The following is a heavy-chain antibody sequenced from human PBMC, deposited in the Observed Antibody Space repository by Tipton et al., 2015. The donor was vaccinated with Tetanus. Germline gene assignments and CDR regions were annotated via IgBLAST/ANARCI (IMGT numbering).Heavy chain of an antibody. J-gene: IGHJ5*02. D-gene: IGHD3-10*01. CDR3: ARLPKHYSASGSA. CDR1: GHNSRSYW. CDR2: ISPGDSDA. V-gene: IGHV5-51*01. Sequence: VQLVQSGAEVKKPGESLKMSCKISGHNSRSYWISWVRQMPGKGLEWMGIISPGDSDATYSPSFQGHVAISLDKSISTAYLQWSSLKASDTATYFCARLPKHYSASGSAWGQGTQVTVSS.